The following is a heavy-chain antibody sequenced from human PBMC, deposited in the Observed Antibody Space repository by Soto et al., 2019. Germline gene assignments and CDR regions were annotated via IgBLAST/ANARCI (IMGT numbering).Heavy chain of an antibody. J-gene: IGHJ6*02. Sequence: ASVKVSCKASGYTFTGYYMHWVRQAPGQGLEWMGWINPNSGGTNYAQKFQGRVTMTRDTSISTAYMELSRLRSDDTAVYYCAREPSDGFWSGYYYHYYGMDVWGQGTTVTVSS. CDR1: GYTFTGYY. V-gene: IGHV1-2*02. CDR3: AREPSDGFWSGYYYHYYGMDV. CDR2: INPNSGGT. D-gene: IGHD3-3*01.